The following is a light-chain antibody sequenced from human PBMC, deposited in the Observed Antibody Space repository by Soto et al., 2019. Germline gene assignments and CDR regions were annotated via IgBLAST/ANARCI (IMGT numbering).Light chain of an antibody. CDR2: GAS. J-gene: IGKJ1*01. CDR1: QSVSSN. CDR3: QQYNSYFPWT. Sequence: IGLTPSPATLSVSPGERATLSCRSSQSVSSNLAWYQQKPGQAPRLRIFGASTRATGIPARFSGSGSGTEFTRTISCLQPDDFATYYCQQYNSYFPWTGGQGTKVDIK. V-gene: IGKV3-15*01.